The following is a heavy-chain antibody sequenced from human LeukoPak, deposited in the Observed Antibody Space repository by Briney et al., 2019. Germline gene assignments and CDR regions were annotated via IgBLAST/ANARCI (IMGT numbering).Heavy chain of an antibody. D-gene: IGHD5-18*01. CDR3: ATESRRGYSYGQPTYIDY. V-gene: IGHV4-30-4*01. CDR2: IYYSGST. CDR1: GGSISSGDYY. Sequence: SETLSLTCTVSGGSISSGDYYWSWIRQPPGKGLEWIGYIYYSGSTYYNPSLKSRVTISVDTSKNQFSLKLSSVTAADTAVYYCATESRRGYSYGQPTYIDYWGQGTLVTVSS. J-gene: IGHJ4*02.